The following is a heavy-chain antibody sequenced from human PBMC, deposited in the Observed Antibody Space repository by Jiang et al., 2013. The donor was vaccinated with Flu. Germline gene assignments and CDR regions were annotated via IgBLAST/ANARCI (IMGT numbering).Heavy chain of an antibody. Sequence: SGPGLVKPSETLSLMCTVSGGSISSYYWSWIRQPPGKGLEWIGYIYYSGSTNYNPSLKSRVTISVDTSKNQFSLKLSSVTAADTAVYYCARDVTGAYYYGMDVWGQGTTVTVSS. CDR2: IYYSGST. CDR3: ARDVTGAYYYGMDV. V-gene: IGHV4-59*01. J-gene: IGHJ6*02. D-gene: IGHD7-27*01. CDR1: GGSISSYY.